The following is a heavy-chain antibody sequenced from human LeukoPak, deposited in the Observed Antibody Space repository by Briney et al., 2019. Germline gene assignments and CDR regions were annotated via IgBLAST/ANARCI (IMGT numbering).Heavy chain of an antibody. CDR2: ISAYNVNT. J-gene: IGHJ4*02. V-gene: IGHV1-18*01. D-gene: IGHD2-15*01. CDR3: ARDPGVVVAVTAPGLDY. CDR1: GYTFTSYG. Sequence: ASVKVSCKASGYTFTSYGITWVRQAPGQGLEWMGWISAYNVNTNNAQKFQGRVIMTIDTSTSTTYMELRSLRSDDTAVYYCARDPGVVVAVTAPGLDYWGQGTLVTVSS.